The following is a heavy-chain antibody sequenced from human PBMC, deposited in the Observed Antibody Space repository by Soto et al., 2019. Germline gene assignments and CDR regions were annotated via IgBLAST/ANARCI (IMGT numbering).Heavy chain of an antibody. V-gene: IGHV1-18*01. CDR2: IGGYKGNT. Sequence: QVQLVQSGAEVREPGASVKVSCKASGYTFTNYGVSWVRQAPGQGLEWMGWIGGYKGNTNYAQKLQGRVTLTTDTSTSTAYMELRSLRSEDTDVYYCAPHTLDTGMPSGYWGQGTLVTVSS. D-gene: IGHD5-18*01. CDR3: APHTLDTGMPSGY. CDR1: GYTFTNYG. J-gene: IGHJ4*02.